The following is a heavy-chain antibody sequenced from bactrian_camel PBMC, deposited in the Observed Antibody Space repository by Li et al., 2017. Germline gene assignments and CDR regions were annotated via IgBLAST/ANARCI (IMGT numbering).Heavy chain of an antibody. Sequence: DVQLVESGGGSVQDGGSLKLSCVVSGYATGHYCMAWFRQAPGKEREGVANIWTADHTTYYADSVRGRFTISHDSATNTMYLQMNSLQPDDTAMYYCAAGLKWCRQGYPTADFRYLGQGTQVTVS. CDR2: IWTADHTT. J-gene: IGHJ6*01. D-gene: IGHD2*01. V-gene: IGHV3S66*01. CDR1: GYATGHYC. CDR3: AAGLKWCRQGYPTADFRY.